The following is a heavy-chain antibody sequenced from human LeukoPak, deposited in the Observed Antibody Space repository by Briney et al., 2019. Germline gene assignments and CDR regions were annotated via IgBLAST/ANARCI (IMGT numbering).Heavy chain of an antibody. V-gene: IGHV3-30*15. CDR2: ISYDGSNK. Sequence: GALRLSCAASGFTFSSYGMHWVRQAPGKGLEWVAVISYDGSNKYYVDSVKGRFTISRDNSKNTLYLQMSSLRAEDTAVYYCTRGTNGYGGIERKKPFDYWGQGTLVTVSS. J-gene: IGHJ4*02. CDR3: TRGTNGYGGIERKKPFDY. D-gene: IGHD4-23*01. CDR1: GFTFSSYG.